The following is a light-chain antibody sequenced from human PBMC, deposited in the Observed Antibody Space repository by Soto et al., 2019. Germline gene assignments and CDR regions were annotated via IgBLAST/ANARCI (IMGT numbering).Light chain of an antibody. CDR1: HVLLHADGYNY. Sequence: VLTPSPRSLPVTTGEPASISCRSSHVLLHADGYNYLDWYLQKPGQSPQLLIYSGSNRASGVPDRFRGSGSGTHFTLRISRVEADDVGVYYCMQARQTPPWTFGQGTKVDIK. J-gene: IGKJ1*01. V-gene: IGKV2-28*01. CDR3: MQARQTPPWT. CDR2: SGS.